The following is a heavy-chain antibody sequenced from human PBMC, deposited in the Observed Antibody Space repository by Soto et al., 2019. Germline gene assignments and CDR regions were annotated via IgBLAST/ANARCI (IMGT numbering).Heavy chain of an antibody. V-gene: IGHV2-5*02. CDR3: AHREGDDYVWRSYKDAFDM. J-gene: IGHJ3*02. Sequence: SGPKPVNTTPTLTQTCTFSGFSLHTTPVGVGWIRQPPGKALAWIELIYWDDDNRYSPTLKGRLAITEDISKNQPVLKINKMHPWDRSTYYCAHREGDDYVWRSYKDAFDMWGRGTRGAVAS. D-gene: IGHD3-16*01. CDR1: GFSLHTTPVG. CDR2: IYWDDDN.